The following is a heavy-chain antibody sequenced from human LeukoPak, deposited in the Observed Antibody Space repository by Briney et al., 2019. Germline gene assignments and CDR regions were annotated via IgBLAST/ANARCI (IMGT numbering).Heavy chain of an antibody. D-gene: IGHD6-13*01. CDR2: IKSKTDGGTT. Sequence: PGGSLRLSCAASGFTFSSYAMSWVRQAPGKGLEWVGRIKSKTDGGTTDYAAPVKGGFTISRDDSKNTLYLQMNSLKTEDTAVYYCTTDTSRPYSSSWYLLDAFDIWGQGTMVTVSS. V-gene: IGHV3-15*01. CDR3: TTDTSRPYSSSWYLLDAFDI. CDR1: GFTFSSYA. J-gene: IGHJ3*02.